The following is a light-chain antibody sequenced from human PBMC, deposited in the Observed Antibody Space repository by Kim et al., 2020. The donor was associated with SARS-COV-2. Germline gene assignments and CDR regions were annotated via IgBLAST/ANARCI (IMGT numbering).Light chain of an antibody. J-gene: IGLJ3*02. CDR3: QTWGTGHNWV. V-gene: IGLV4-69*01. CDR1: RGNGSYA. Sequence: AKLTGTRSRGNGSYAIACHQQQPEKGPRYLMKLNSDGSHSKGDGIPDRFAGSSSGAERHLTISSRQSEDEADYYCQTWGTGHNWVFGGGTKLTVL. CDR2: LNSDGSH.